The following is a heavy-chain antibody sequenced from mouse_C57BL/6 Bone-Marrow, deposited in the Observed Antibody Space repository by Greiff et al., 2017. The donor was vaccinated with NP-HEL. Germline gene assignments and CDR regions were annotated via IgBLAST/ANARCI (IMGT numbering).Heavy chain of an antibody. CDR1: GYTFTNYW. V-gene: IGHV1-63*01. D-gene: IGHD1-1*01. CDR2: IYPGGGYT. CDR3: SRSTTDWYFDV. J-gene: IGHJ1*03. Sequence: QVQLQQSGAELVRPGTSVKMSCKASGYTFTNYWIGWAKQRPGHGLEWIGDIYPGGGYTNYNEKFKGKATLTADKSSSKAYMQCSSLTSEDSAIYYCSRSTTDWYFDVWVTGTTVTVSS.